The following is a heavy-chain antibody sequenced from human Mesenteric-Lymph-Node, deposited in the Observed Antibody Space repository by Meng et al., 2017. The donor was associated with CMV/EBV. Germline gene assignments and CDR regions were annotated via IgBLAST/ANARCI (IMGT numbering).Heavy chain of an antibody. CDR1: GFTFSGST. CDR3: TTTGRNKTTYAQDH. CDR2: IRSKANSYAT. D-gene: IGHD1-14*01. V-gene: IGHV3-73*01. J-gene: IGHJ4*02. Sequence: GESLKISCAASGFTFSGSTMHWVRQSSGKGLEWVGRIRSKANSYATAYAASVTGRFTVSRDDSKSTAYLQMNSLKTEDTAMYYCTTTGRNKTTYAQDHWGQGTLVTVSS.